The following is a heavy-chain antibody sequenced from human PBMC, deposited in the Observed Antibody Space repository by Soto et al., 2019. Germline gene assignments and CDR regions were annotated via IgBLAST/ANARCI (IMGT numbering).Heavy chain of an antibody. CDR3: ANLGYSYGYYYYYGMDV. CDR1: GFTFSSYA. V-gene: IGHV3-23*01. D-gene: IGHD5-18*01. J-gene: IGHJ6*02. Sequence: GGSLRLSCAASGFTFSSYAIVLFRHAAWKGLEWVSAISGSGGSTYYADSVKGRFTISRDNSKNTLYLQMNSLRAEDTAVYYCANLGYSYGYYYYYGMDVWGQGTTVTVSS. CDR2: ISGSGGST.